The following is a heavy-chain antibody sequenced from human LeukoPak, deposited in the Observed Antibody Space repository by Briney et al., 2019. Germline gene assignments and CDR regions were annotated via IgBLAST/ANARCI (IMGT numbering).Heavy chain of an antibody. Sequence: KPSETLSLTCTVSGASISSTTYYWGWIRQPPGKGLEWIGSIYYGGITYYNPSLKSRVTISVDKSKNQFSLKLSSVTAADTAVYYCARGRLDYSGSYSWDYWGQGTLVTVSS. J-gene: IGHJ4*02. D-gene: IGHD1-26*01. CDR2: IYYGGIT. CDR1: GASISSTTYY. V-gene: IGHV4-39*07. CDR3: ARGRLDYSGSYSWDY.